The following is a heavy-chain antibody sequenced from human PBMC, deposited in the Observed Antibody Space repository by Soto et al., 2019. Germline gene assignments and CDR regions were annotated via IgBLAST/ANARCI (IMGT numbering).Heavy chain of an antibody. J-gene: IGHJ6*02. CDR1: GGSISSSNW. V-gene: IGHV4-4*02. Sequence: QVQLQESGPGLVKPSGTLSLTCAVSGGSISSSNWWSWVRQPPGKGLEWIGEIYHSGSTNYNPSLKSRVTISVDKSKNQFSLKLSSVTAADTAVYYCARVSQFDFWSGYYRDYYYGMDVWGQGTTVTVSS. D-gene: IGHD3-3*01. CDR3: ARVSQFDFWSGYYRDYYYGMDV. CDR2: IYHSGST.